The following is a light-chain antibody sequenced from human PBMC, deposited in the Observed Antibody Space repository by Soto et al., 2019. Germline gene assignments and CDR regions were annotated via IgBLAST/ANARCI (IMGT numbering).Light chain of an antibody. CDR1: QSISSW. CDR2: AAS. J-gene: IGKJ1*01. CDR3: QQYYSYPRT. V-gene: IGKV1-5*01. Sequence: DIQMTQSPSTLSASVGDRVSITGRASQSISSWLAWYQQKPGKAPKLLIYAASTLQSGVPSRFSGSGSGTDFTLTISCLQSEDFATYYCQQYYSYPRTFGQGTKVDIK.